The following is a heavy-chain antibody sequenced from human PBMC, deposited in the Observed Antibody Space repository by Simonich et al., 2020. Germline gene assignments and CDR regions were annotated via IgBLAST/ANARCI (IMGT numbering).Heavy chain of an antibody. CDR1: GFTFSSYA. D-gene: IGHD2-21*02. J-gene: IGHJ4*02. Sequence: QVQLVESGGGVVQPGRSLILSCAASGFTFSSYAMHWVRQAPGKGLEGVTVISNDGINKYYADSVKGRFTISRDNSKNTLYLQMNSLRAEDTAVYYCARDGERYCGGDCYSYFDYWGQGTLVTVSS. CDR3: ARDGERYCGGDCYSYFDY. V-gene: IGHV3-30*07. CDR2: ISNDGINK.